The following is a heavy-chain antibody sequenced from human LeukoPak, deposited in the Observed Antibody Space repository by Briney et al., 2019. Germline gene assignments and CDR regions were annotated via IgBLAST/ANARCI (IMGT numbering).Heavy chain of an antibody. D-gene: IGHD1-26*01. CDR1: GGSISSYH. J-gene: IGHJ4*02. CDR3: AGGKIIVGAY. V-gene: IGHV4-4*07. CDR2: IYTSGST. Sequence: SETLSLTCTVSGGSISSYHWSWIRQPAGKGLEWIGRIYTSGSTNYNPSLKSRVTMSIDTSKNQFSLKLSSVTAADTAVYYCAGGKIIVGAYWGQGTLVTVSS.